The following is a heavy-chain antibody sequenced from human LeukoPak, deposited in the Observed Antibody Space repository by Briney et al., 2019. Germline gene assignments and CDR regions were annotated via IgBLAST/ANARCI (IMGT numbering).Heavy chain of an antibody. V-gene: IGHV4-31*03. CDR2: IYYSGST. CDR3: ARGKRDWNLRY. CDR1: GGSISSGGYY. Sequence: PSETLSLTCTVSGGSISSGGYYWSWIRQHPGKGLEWIGYIYYSGSTYYNPSLKSRVTISVDTSKNQFSLKLSSVTAADTAVYYCARGKRDWNLRYWGQGTLVTVSS. J-gene: IGHJ4*02. D-gene: IGHD1-1*01.